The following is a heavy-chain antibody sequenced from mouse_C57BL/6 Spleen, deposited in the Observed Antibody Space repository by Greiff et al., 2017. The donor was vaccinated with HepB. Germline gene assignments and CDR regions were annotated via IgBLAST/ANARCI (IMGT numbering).Heavy chain of an antibody. Sequence: QVQLQQPGAELVMPGASVKLSCKASGYTFTSYWMHWVKQRPGQGLEWIGEIDPSDSYTNYNQKFKGKSTLTVDKSSSTAYMQLSSLTSEDSAVYYCARRRRDWYFDVWGTGTTVTVSS. CDR2: IDPSDSYT. V-gene: IGHV1-69*01. CDR3: ARRRRDWYFDV. CDR1: GYTFTSYW. J-gene: IGHJ1*03.